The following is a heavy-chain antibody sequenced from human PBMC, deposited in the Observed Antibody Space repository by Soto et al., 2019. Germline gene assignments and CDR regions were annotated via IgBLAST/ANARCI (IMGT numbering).Heavy chain of an antibody. CDR3: AKDMGNGDFSPVAGFAY. CDR2: INWNSGFI. D-gene: IGHD4-17*01. J-gene: IGHJ4*02. CDR1: GFTFNDYA. Sequence: DVQLVESGGGLVQPGRSLRLSCAAAGFTFNDYAMHWVRQAPGKGLEWVSGINWNSGFIVYADSVKGRFTISRDNAKNSLYLQMNSLRPEDTALYFCAKDMGNGDFSPVAGFAYWGRGTRVTVSS. V-gene: IGHV3-9*01.